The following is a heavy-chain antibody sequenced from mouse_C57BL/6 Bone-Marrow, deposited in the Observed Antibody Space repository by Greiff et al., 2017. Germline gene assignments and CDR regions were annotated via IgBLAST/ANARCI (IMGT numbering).Heavy chain of an antibody. J-gene: IGHJ4*01. Sequence: EVNVVESVEGLVKPGGSLKLSCAASGFTFSSYSMSWVRQTPEKRLEWVAYISSGGDYIYYADTVKGRFTISRDNTSNTLYLQMSSLKSDDTAMYYCTSEWLYGNYVGYAMDYWGQGTSVTVSS. CDR1: GFTFSSYS. CDR2: ISSGGDYI. D-gene: IGHD2-1*01. CDR3: TSEWLYGNYVGYAMDY. V-gene: IGHV5-9-1*02.